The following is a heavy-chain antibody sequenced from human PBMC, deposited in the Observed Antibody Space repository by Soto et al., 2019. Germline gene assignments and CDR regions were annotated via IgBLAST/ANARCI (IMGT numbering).Heavy chain of an antibody. CDR3: ARGWHSSSWRPTVPEGP. J-gene: IGHJ5*02. CDR1: GFTFSSYS. D-gene: IGHD6-13*01. CDR2: ISSSSSYI. V-gene: IGHV3-21*01. Sequence: EVQLVESGGGLVKPGGSLRLYCAASGFTFSSYSMNWVRQAPGKGLEWVSSISSSSSYIYYADSVKGRFTISRDNAKNSLYLQMNSLRAEDTAVYYCARGWHSSSWRPTVPEGPWGQGTLVTVSS.